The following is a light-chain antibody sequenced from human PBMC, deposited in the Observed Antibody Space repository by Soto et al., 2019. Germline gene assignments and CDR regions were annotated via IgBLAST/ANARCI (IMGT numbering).Light chain of an antibody. Sequence: EIVLTQSPGTLSLSPGERATLSCRASQSVSSNYLAWYQQKPGQAPRLLVYGASIRATGIPDRFSGSGSGTDLTLAISRVEPEDFAVYYCQQFSSYPLTFGGGTKVEIK. CDR3: QQFSSYPLT. J-gene: IGKJ4*01. V-gene: IGKV3-20*01. CDR2: GAS. CDR1: QSVSSNY.